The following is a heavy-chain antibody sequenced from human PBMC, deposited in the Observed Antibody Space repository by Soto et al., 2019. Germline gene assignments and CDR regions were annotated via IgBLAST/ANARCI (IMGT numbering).Heavy chain of an antibody. D-gene: IGHD5-12*01. CDR1: GFSFSSYA. CDR2: ISARGGSL. CDR3: AKGSIEYSASVDN. J-gene: IGHJ4*02. V-gene: IGHV3-23*01. Sequence: VQLLESGGGLVQPGGSLRLSCAASGFSFSSYAMVWVRQAPGKGLEWVSVISARGGSLYFADSVKGRFTISRDNSKNVLSLEMNSLRADDTAIYFCAKGSIEYSASVDNWGQGTLVLVSS.